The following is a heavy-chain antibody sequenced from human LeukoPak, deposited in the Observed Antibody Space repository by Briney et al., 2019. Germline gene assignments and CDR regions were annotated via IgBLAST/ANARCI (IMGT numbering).Heavy chain of an antibody. CDR1: GYTLTELS. CDR2: FDPEDGET. CDR3: ATRRDYYDSSGYYGY. D-gene: IGHD3-22*01. Sequence: ASVKVSCKVSGYTLTELSMHWVRQAPGKGLEWMGGFDPEDGETIYAQKFQGRVTMTEDTSTDTAYMELSSLRSEDTAVYYCATRRDYYDSSGYYGYWGQGTLFTVSS. V-gene: IGHV1-24*01. J-gene: IGHJ4*02.